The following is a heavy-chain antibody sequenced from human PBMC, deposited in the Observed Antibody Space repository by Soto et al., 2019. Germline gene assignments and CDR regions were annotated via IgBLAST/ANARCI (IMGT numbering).Heavy chain of an antibody. Sequence: ASVKVSCTASGYTFTSYGISWVRQAPGQGLEWMGWISAYNGNTNYAQKLQGRVTMTTDTSTSTAYMELRSLRSDDTTVYYCARGDDILTGYYRGVDYWGQGTLVTVSS. CDR3: ARGDDILTGYYRGVDY. CDR1: GYTFTSYG. CDR2: ISAYNGNT. D-gene: IGHD3-9*01. J-gene: IGHJ4*02. V-gene: IGHV1-18*01.